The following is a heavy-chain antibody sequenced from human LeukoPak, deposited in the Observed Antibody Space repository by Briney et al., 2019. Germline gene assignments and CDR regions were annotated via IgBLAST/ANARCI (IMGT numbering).Heavy chain of an antibody. D-gene: IGHD3-16*02. J-gene: IGHJ3*02. Sequence: SETLSLTCAVYGGSFSGYYWSWIRQPPGKGLEWIGEINHSGSTNYNPSLKSRVTISVDTSKNQFSLKLSSVTAADTAVYYCARHFYDYVWGSYRYIGYDAFDIWGQGTMVTVSS. CDR1: GGSFSGYY. CDR2: INHSGST. V-gene: IGHV4-34*01. CDR3: ARHFYDYVWGSYRYIGYDAFDI.